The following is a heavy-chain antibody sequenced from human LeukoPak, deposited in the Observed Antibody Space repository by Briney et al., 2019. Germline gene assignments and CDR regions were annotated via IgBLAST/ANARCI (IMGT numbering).Heavy chain of an antibody. Sequence: KTSETLSLTCTVSGGSISSYYWSWIRQPPGKGLEWIGYIYYSGSTNYNPSLKSRVTISVDTSKNQFSLKLSSVTAADTAVYYRAREDSYGQRLLDYWGQGTLVTVSS. CDR3: AREDSYGQRLLDY. CDR2: IYYSGST. V-gene: IGHV4-59*01. D-gene: IGHD5-18*01. J-gene: IGHJ4*02. CDR1: GGSISSYY.